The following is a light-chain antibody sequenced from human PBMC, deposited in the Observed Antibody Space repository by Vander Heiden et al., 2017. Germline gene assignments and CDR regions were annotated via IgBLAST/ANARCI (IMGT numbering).Light chain of an antibody. J-gene: IGKJ2*01. Sequence: EIVLTQSPGTLSLSPGERATLSCRASQSVSSSYLAWYQQKLGQAPRLLIYGASSRATGIPDRFSDSGYGTDFTLTISRLEPVDFAVYYCQHYGSSPLSTFGQGTKMXIK. CDR2: GAS. V-gene: IGKV3-20*01. CDR3: QHYGSSPLST. CDR1: QSVSSSY.